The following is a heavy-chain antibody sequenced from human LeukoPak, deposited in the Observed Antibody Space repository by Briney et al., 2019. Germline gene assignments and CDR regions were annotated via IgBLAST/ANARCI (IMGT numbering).Heavy chain of an antibody. D-gene: IGHD2-8*01. CDR2: ISYDGSNK. Sequence: GGSLRLSCAASGFTFSVYGMHWVRQAPGKGLEWVAVISYDGSNKYYADSVEGRFTISRDNSKNTLYLQMNSLRAEDTAVYYCARYPAASYDLMVYWGQGTLVTVSS. J-gene: IGHJ4*02. V-gene: IGHV3-30*03. CDR1: GFTFSVYG. CDR3: ARYPAASYDLMVY.